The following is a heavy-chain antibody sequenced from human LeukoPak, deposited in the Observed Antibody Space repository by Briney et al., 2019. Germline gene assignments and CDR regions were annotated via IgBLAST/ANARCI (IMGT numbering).Heavy chain of an antibody. V-gene: IGHV1-46*01. CDR1: GYTFTSYY. CDR3: ARVVWAGMYYFDY. Sequence: GASVEVSCKASGYTFTSYYMHWVRQAPGQGLEWMGIINPSGGGTSYAQKFQGRVTMTRDTSTSTVYMELSSLRSEDTAVYYCARVVWAGMYYFDYWGQGTLVTVSS. CDR2: INPSGGGT. D-gene: IGHD6-19*01. J-gene: IGHJ4*02.